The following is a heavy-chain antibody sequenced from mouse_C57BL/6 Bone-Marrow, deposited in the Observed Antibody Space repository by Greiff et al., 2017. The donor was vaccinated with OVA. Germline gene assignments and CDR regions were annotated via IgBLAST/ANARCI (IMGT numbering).Heavy chain of an antibody. J-gene: IGHJ4*01. Sequence: VQLQQSGGGLVQPKGSLKLSCAPPLFIFNTYAMNWVRQAPGKGLEWVARIRSKSNNYATYYADSVKDRFTISRDDSESMLYLQMNNLKTEDTAMYYCVRSTTTGAMDYWGQGTSVTVSS. D-gene: IGHD1-1*01. V-gene: IGHV10-1*01. CDR1: LFIFNTYA. CDR3: VRSTTTGAMDY. CDR2: IRSKSNNYAT.